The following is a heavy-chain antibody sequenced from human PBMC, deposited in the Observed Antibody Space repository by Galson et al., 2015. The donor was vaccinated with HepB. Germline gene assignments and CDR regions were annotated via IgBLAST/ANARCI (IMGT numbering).Heavy chain of an antibody. CDR3: TRVYGSYESLFDY. J-gene: IGHJ4*02. V-gene: IGHV3-49*03. D-gene: IGHD1-26*01. CDR1: GFTFGDYA. Sequence: SLRLSCAASGFTFGDYAMSWFRQAPGKGLEWVGFIRSEAYGGTTEYAASVKGRFTISRDDSKSIAYLQMNSLKTEDTAVYYCTRVYGSYESLFDYWGQGTLVTVSS. CDR2: IRSEAYGGTT.